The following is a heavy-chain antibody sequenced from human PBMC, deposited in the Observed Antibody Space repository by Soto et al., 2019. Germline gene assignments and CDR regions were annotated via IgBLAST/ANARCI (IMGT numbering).Heavy chain of an antibody. CDR3: ARLYYDFWSGYSGDAFDI. CDR1: GGSISSYY. CDR2: IYYSGST. J-gene: IGHJ3*02. Sequence: SETLSLTCTVSGGSISSYYWSWIRQPPGKGLEWIGYIYYSGSTNYNPSLKSRVTISVDTSKNQFSLKLSSVTAADTAVYYCARLYYDFWSGYSGDAFDIWGQGTMVTVSS. D-gene: IGHD3-3*01. V-gene: IGHV4-59*01.